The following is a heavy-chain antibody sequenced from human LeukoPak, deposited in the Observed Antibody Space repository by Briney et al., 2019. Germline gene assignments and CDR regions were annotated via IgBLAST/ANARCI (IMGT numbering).Heavy chain of an antibody. V-gene: IGHV3-7*03. CDR2: IKQDGSER. CDR3: AKGPKIRGYNNWFDP. Sequence: PGGSLRLSCVASGFTFSISWMSWVRQGPGKGLEWVAKIKQDGSERYYVDSVKGRFTISRDNAKNSLYLQMNSLRAEDTAVYYCAKGPKIRGYNNWFDPWGQGTLVTVSS. J-gene: IGHJ5*02. CDR1: GFTFSISW. D-gene: IGHD5-18*01.